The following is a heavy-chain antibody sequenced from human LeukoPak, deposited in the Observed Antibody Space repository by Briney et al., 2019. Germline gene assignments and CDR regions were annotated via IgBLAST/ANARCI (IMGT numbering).Heavy chain of an antibody. CDR3: VRAMAPLDTFNYQYAMDV. CDR1: GYTFNNYD. Sequence: ASVKVSCKASGYTFNNYDINWERQAPGQGLEWMGWMNPNNGNTGYAQKFQGRFTLTRETFISTAYMELSSLRSDDTAVYYCVRAMAPLDTFNYQYAMDVWGQGTMVTVSS. J-gene: IGHJ6*02. CDR2: MNPNNGNT. V-gene: IGHV1-8*01. D-gene: IGHD5-24*01.